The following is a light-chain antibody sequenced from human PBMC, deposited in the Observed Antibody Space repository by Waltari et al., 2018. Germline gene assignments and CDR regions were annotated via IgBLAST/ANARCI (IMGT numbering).Light chain of an antibody. CDR3: QRYNSYANT. CDR1: QSINTY. Sequence: DILMTQSPSTLSASVGDRVTITCRASQSINTYLAWYQQKPGKAPKLLICGASTLERWVPGRFSGTGSGTEFTLTISSLQPDDFATYYCQRYNSYANTFGQGTKVDIK. J-gene: IGKJ2*01. V-gene: IGKV1-5*01. CDR2: GAS.